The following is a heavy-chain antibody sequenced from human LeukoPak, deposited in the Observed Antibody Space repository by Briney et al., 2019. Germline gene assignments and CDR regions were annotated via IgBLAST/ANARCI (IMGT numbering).Heavy chain of an antibody. V-gene: IGHV3-74*01. J-gene: IGHJ4*02. CDR1: GFTFSSFW. CDR2: VHSDGSPT. CDR3: ARGSAVGAYFDY. D-gene: IGHD3-10*01. Sequence: GGSLRLSCAASGFTFSSFWMHWVRQAPGKGLVRVSRVHSDGSPTSYADSVKGRFTISRDNAKNTVYLQMNSLRAEDTVVYYCARGSAVGAYFDYWGQGTLVTVSS.